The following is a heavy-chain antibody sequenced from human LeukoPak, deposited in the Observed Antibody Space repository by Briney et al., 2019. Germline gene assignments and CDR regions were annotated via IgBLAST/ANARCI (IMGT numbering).Heavy chain of an antibody. CDR3: ARARYDSSGYYPLGDY. J-gene: IGHJ4*02. V-gene: IGHV3-30*03. CDR2: ISYDGSNK. Sequence: GGSLRLSCAASGFTFSSYGMHWVRQAPGKGLEWVAVISYDGSNKYYPDSVKGRFTISRDNAKNSLYLEMNSLRAEDTAVYYCARARYDSSGYYPLGDYWGQGTLVTVSS. D-gene: IGHD3-22*01. CDR1: GFTFSSYG.